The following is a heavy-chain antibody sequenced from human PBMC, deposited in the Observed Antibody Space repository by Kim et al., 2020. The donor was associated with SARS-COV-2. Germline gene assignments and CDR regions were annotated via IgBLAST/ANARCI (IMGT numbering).Heavy chain of an antibody. V-gene: IGHV3-30*04. CDR3: AREGPVDTAMGTYYYYGMDV. CDR1: GFTFSSYA. Sequence: GGSLRLSCAASGFTFSSYAMHWVRQAPGKGLEWVAVISYDGSNKYYADSVKGRFTISRDNSKNTLYLQMNSLRAEDTAVYYCAREGPVDTAMGTYYYYGMDVWGQGTTVTVSS. D-gene: IGHD5-18*01. J-gene: IGHJ6*02. CDR2: ISYDGSNK.